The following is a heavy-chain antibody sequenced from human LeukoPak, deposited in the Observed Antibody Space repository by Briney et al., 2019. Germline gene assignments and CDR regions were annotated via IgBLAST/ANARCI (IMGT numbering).Heavy chain of an antibody. CDR3: ARVSIYDILTGYYLGGATFDY. CDR2: IYDSGST. CDR1: GGSVNSGSYY. Sequence: SETLSLTCTVSGGSVNSGSYYWTWIRQPPGKGLEWIGYIYDSGSTNYNPSLKSRVTMSVDTSKNQFSLKLSSVTAADTAVYYCARVSIYDILTGYYLGGATFDYWGQGTLATVSS. J-gene: IGHJ4*02. D-gene: IGHD3-9*01. V-gene: IGHV4-61*01.